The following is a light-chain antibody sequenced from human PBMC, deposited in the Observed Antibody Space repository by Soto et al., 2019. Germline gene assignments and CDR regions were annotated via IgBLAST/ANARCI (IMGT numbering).Light chain of an antibody. CDR2: AAS. CDR3: QQSYSSPRT. Sequence: DIRMTQSPSSLSASVGDRVTITCRASENINIYLNWYQQKPGKAPNLLINAASSLQSGVPLRFSGSGSGTEFTLTISSLQPEDFATYYCQQSYSSPRTFGQGTKVDIK. J-gene: IGKJ1*01. V-gene: IGKV1-39*01. CDR1: ENINIY.